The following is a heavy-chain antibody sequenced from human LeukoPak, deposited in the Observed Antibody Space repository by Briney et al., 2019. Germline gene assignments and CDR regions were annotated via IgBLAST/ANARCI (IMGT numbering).Heavy chain of an antibody. J-gene: IGHJ5*02. CDR3: ARVVFPDILTGANWSDP. CDR1: GFTVSSNY. Sequence: GGSLRLSWAASGFTVSSNYMSWVRQAPGKGLEWVSVIYSGGSTYYAESVKGRFTISRDNSKNTLYLQMNSLRAEDTAVYYCARVVFPDILTGANWSDPWGQGTLVTVSS. D-gene: IGHD3-9*01. V-gene: IGHV3-53*01. CDR2: IYSGGST.